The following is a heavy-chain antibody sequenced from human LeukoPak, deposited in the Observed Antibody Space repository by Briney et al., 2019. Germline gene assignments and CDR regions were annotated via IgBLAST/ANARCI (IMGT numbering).Heavy chain of an antibody. J-gene: IGHJ4*02. V-gene: IGHV4-39*01. Sequence: SETLSLTCAVSGDSISSSSYSWGWTRQPPGKGLEWIGSIYYSGSTYHNPSLKSRVTISVDTSKNQFFLKLSSVTAADTAVYHCARHSDCVTSSCYTGYFDYWGQGTLVTVSS. CDR1: GDSISSSSYS. CDR3: ARHSDCVTSSCYTGYFDY. CDR2: IYYSGST. D-gene: IGHD2-2*02.